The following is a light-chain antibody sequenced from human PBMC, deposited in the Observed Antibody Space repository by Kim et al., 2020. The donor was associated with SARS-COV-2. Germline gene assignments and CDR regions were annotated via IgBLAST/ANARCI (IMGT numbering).Light chain of an antibody. CDR2: GAS. Sequence: ETVLTQSLGTLSLSPGERATLSCRASESVSSNNLAWYQQKPGQAPRLLIYGASSRATGIPERFSGSGSGTDFTLTISRLEPEDFAVFYCQQYGRSWTFGQGTKVDIK. V-gene: IGKV3-20*01. J-gene: IGKJ1*01. CDR3: QQYGRSWT. CDR1: ESVSSNN.